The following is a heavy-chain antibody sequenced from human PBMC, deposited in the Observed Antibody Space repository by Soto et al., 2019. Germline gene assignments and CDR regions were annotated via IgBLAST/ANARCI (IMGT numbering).Heavy chain of an antibody. CDR2: ISSSSSTI. CDR1: GFTFSSYS. CDR3: AGRIAAGDADYYYYGIHV. J-gene: IGHJ6*02. V-gene: IGHV3-48*01. D-gene: IGHD6-6*01. Sequence: GGSLRLSCAASGFTFSSYSMNWVRQAPGKGLEWVSYISSSSSTIYYADSVKGRFTISRDNAKNSLYLQMNSLRVEDTAVYYCAGRIAAGDADYYYYGIHVWGQGTTATIYS.